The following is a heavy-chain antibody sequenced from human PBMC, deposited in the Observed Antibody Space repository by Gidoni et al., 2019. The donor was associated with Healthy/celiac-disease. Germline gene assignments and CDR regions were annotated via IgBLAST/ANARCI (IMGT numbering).Heavy chain of an antibody. D-gene: IGHD3-22*01. CDR2: IYTSGST. J-gene: IGHJ3*02. V-gene: IGHV4-61*02. CDR3: ASGYYYHDAFDI. CDR1: GGSISSGSYY. Sequence: QVQLQESGPGLVKPSQTLSLTCTVSGGSISSGSYYWSWIRQPAGKGLEWIGRIYTSGSTNYNPSLKSRVTISVDTSKNQFSLKLSSVTAADTAVYYCASGYYYHDAFDIWGQGTMVTVSS.